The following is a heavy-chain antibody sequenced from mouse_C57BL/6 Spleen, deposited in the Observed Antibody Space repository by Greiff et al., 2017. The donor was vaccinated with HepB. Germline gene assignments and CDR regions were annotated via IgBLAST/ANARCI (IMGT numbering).Heavy chain of an antibody. V-gene: IGHV2-2*01. D-gene: IGHD2-5*01. J-gene: IGHJ2*01. CDR3: ARNYYYSNYYFDY. CDR2: IWSGGST. Sequence: VQLQESGPGLVQPSQSLSITCTVSGFSLTSYGVHWVRQSPGKGLEWLGVIWSGGSTDYNAAFISRLSISKDNSKSQVFFKMNSLQADDTAIYYCARNYYYSNYYFDYWGQGTTLTVSS. CDR1: GFSLTSYG.